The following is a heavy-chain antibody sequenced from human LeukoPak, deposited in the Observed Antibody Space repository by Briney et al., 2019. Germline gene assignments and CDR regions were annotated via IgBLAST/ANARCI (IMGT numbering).Heavy chain of an antibody. D-gene: IGHD2-2*01. CDR2: IIPIFGTA. Sequence: ASVKVSCKASGGTFSSYAISWVRQAPGQGLEWMGGIIPIFGTANYAQKFQGRVTITTDESTSTAYMELSSLRSEDTAVYYCAKDRRQGYCSSTSCHPIDIWGQGTMVTVSS. V-gene: IGHV1-69*05. CDR3: AKDRRQGYCSSTSCHPIDI. CDR1: GGTFSSYA. J-gene: IGHJ3*02.